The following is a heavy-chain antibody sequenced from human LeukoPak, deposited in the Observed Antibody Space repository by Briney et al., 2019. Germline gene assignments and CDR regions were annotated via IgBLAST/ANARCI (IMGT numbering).Heavy chain of an antibody. D-gene: IGHD4-11*01. V-gene: IGHV1-18*01. CDR3: GRDVRGMTTAYFDS. CDR2: ISAYNGNT. CDR1: GYTFTSYG. Sequence: GASVKVSCKASGYTFTSYGISWVRQAPGQGLEWMGWISAYNGNTNYAQKLQGRVTMTTDTSTSTAYMELSSLRSEDTAVYYCGRDVRGMTTAYFDSWGQGTLVTVSS. J-gene: IGHJ4*02.